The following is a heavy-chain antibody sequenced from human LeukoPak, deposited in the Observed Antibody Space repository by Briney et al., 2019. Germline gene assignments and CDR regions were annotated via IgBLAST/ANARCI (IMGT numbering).Heavy chain of an antibody. D-gene: IGHD3-16*01. V-gene: IGHV4-59*13. Sequence: KSSETLSLTCTVSGASLSGYYWSWIRQPPGKGPEWIGNIYYSGTTNYNPSLKSRVTISVDTSKNQFSLKLTSVTAADTAVYYCARDGGIPYYFDFWGQGTLVTVSS. CDR3: ARDGGIPYYFDF. J-gene: IGHJ4*02. CDR2: IYYSGTT. CDR1: GASLSGYY.